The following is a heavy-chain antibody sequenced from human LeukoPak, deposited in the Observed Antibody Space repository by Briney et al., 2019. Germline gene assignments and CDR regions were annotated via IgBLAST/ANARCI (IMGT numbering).Heavy chain of an antibody. Sequence: PSETLSLTCTVSGGSVTTYYWHWIRQPPGKGLEWIGYMSYSGSTNYNPSLKSRVTISIDTSRNQFSLNLSSVTAADTAVYYCARGTAVAHDYWGQGNLVTVSS. CDR1: GGSVTTYY. D-gene: IGHD6-19*01. V-gene: IGHV4-59*02. CDR3: ARGTAVAHDY. J-gene: IGHJ4*02. CDR2: MSYSGST.